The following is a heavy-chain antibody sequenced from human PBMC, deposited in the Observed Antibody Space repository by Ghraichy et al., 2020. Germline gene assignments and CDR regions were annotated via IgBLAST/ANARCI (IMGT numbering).Heavy chain of an antibody. CDR1: GGSINSVDYY. J-gene: IGHJ4*02. D-gene: IGHD6-13*01. CDR3: ARDSTWYSFDS. Sequence: SQTLSLTCAVSGGSINSVDYYWSWIRQHPGKGLERIGYIYYSGTTYYNPSLKSRVTISRDTSKNQFFLKLSSVTAADTAVYYCARDSTWYSFDSWGQGTLVTVSS. CDR2: IYYSGTT. V-gene: IGHV4-31*02.